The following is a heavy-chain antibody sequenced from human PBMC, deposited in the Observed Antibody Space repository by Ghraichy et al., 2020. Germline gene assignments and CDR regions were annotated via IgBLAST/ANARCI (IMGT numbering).Heavy chain of an antibody. J-gene: IGHJ6*03. CDR2: IYHSGST. D-gene: IGHD4-17*01. CDR1: GGYISSSNW. V-gene: IGHV4-4*02. CDR3: AKLGSGSGDYGFGVVYHYYMNV. Sequence: SETLSLTCAVSGGYISSSNWWTWVRQPPGRGLEWIGEIYHSGSTNYNPSLKSRVTILVDKSKNQFSLKLTSVTAADTAVYYCAKLGSGSGDYGFGVVYHYYMNVWGKGTTVTVSS.